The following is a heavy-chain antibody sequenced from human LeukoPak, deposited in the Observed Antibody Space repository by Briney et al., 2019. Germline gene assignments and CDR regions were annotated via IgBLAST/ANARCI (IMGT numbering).Heavy chain of an antibody. Sequence: SETLSLTCAVYGGSFSGYYWSWIRQPPGKGLEWIGEINHSGSTNYNPSLKSRVTISVDTSKNQFSLKLSSVTAADTAVYYCARGRGPTYPNWFDPWGQGTLVTVSS. J-gene: IGHJ5*02. CDR3: ARGRGPTYPNWFDP. V-gene: IGHV4-34*01. CDR1: GGSFSGYY. CDR2: INHSGST. D-gene: IGHD2-2*01.